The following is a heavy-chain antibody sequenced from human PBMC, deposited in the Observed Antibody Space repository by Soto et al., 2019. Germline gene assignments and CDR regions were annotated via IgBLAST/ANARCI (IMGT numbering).Heavy chain of an antibody. Sequence: GGSLRLSCAASGFTLNNAWMSWVRQAPGKGLEWVGRIKGEADGGTTDYAAPVKGRITISRDHSKDTLYLQVNSLRDEDTAVYYCVRGDGDHYDGNGYLGRHWGQGTLVTVSS. V-gene: IGHV3-15*05. CDR1: GFTLNNAW. CDR3: VRGDGDHYDGNGYLGRH. CDR2: IKGEADGGTT. D-gene: IGHD3-22*01. J-gene: IGHJ4*02.